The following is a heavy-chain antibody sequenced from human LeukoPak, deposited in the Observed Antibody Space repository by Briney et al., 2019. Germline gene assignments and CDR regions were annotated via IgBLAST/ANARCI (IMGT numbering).Heavy chain of an antibody. V-gene: IGHV4-34*01. CDR1: GGSFSGYY. J-gene: IGHJ4*02. D-gene: IGHD6-13*01. CDR3: ARGHLKYSSSYLYYFDY. CDR2: INHSGST. Sequence: SETLSLTCAVYGGSFSGYYWSWIRQPPGKGLEWIGEINHSGSTNYTPSLKSRVTISVDTSKNQFSLKLSSVTAADTAVYYCARGHLKYSSSYLYYFDYWGQGTLVTVSS.